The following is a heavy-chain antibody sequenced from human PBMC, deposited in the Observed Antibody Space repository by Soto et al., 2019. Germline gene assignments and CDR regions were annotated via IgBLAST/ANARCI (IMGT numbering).Heavy chain of an antibody. V-gene: IGHV3-23*01. CDR1: GFTFNSYS. Sequence: GGSLRLSCAAPGFTFNSYSMSWVRQAPGKGLEWVSGITVSGATTSYADSVKGRFTISRDNSKNTLFLQMNSLRAEDTAVYYCAKDGYSSSSWAFDCWGQGIQVTVSS. CDR2: ITVSGATT. D-gene: IGHD6-13*01. CDR3: AKDGYSSSSWAFDC. J-gene: IGHJ4*02.